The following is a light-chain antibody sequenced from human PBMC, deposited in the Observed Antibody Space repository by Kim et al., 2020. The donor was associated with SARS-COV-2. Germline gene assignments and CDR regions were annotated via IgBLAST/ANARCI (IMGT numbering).Light chain of an antibody. J-gene: IGKJ2*01. Sequence: DIQMTQSPSSLSASVGDRVTITCRASQSISSYLNWYQQKPGKAPKLLIYAASSLQSGVPSRFSGSGSGTDFTLTISSLQPEDFATYYCQQSYSTAYALGKGPKLEI. CDR3: QQSYSTAYA. CDR2: AAS. CDR1: QSISSY. V-gene: IGKV1-39*01.